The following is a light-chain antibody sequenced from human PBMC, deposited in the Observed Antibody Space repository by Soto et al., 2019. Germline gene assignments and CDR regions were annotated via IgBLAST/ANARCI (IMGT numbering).Light chain of an antibody. J-gene: IGKJ1*01. V-gene: IGKV4-1*01. CDR2: WAS. Sequence: DIVMTQSPDSLAVSLGERATINCKSSQSVLYNSNTKNYLAWYQQKPGQPPKLLIYWASTRESGVPDRFSGSGSGTDFTLTISSLQAEDVAVYYCPQYYSPWTFGQGTKVEIK. CDR1: QSVLYNSNTKNY. CDR3: PQYYSPWT.